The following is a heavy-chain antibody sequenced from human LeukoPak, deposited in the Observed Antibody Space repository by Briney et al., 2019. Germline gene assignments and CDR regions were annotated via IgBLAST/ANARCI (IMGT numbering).Heavy chain of an antibody. CDR2: IYYSGST. D-gene: IGHD6-19*01. CDR1: GGSISSSSYY. CDR3: ARNRLLYSSGRYATFDS. J-gene: IGHJ4*02. V-gene: IGHV4-39*01. Sequence: SETLSLTCTVSGGSISSSSYYWGWIRQPPGKGLEWIGSIYYSGSTYYNPSLRSRVTISEDTSKNQFSLRLSSVTAADTAVYYCARNRLLYSSGRYATFDSWGQGTLVTVSS.